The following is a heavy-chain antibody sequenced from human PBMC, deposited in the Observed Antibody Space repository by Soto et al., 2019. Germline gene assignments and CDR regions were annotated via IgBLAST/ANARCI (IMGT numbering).Heavy chain of an antibody. Sequence: PSETLSLTCTVSGGSISSGGYYWSWIRQHPGKGLEWIGYIYYSGSTYYNPSLKSRVTISVDTSKNQFSLKLSSVTAADTAVYYCARDRRWSALSVSYYYYGMDVWGQGTTVTVSS. CDR2: IYYSGST. V-gene: IGHV4-31*03. D-gene: IGHD2-8*01. CDR1: GGSISSGGYY. J-gene: IGHJ6*02. CDR3: ARDRRWSALSVSYYYYGMDV.